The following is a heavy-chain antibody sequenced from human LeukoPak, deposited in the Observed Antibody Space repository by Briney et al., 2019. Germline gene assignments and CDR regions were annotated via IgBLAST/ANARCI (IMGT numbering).Heavy chain of an antibody. CDR2: INHSGST. D-gene: IGHD3-3*01. J-gene: IGHJ6*04. Sequence: SETLSLTCAVYGGSFSGYYWSWIRQPPGKGLEWIGEINHSGSTNYNPSLKSRVTISVDTSKNQFSLKLSSVTAADTAVYYCARGTTIFGVVEVMDVWGKGTTVTVSS. V-gene: IGHV4-34*01. CDR3: ARGTTIFGVVEVMDV. CDR1: GGSFSGYY.